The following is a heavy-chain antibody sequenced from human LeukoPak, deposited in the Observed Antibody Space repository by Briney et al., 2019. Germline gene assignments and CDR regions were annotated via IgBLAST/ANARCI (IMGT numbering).Heavy chain of an antibody. CDR2: INPNTGAT. Sequence: ASVEVSCKASAHTFTGYYMHWVRQAPGQGLEWMGWINPNTGATNYAQKFRGRVTMTRDTSLSTAYMKLSSLRSDDTAVYYCARLGSSDIWGQGTMVTVSS. J-gene: IGHJ3*02. CDR1: AHTFTGYY. V-gene: IGHV1-2*02. CDR3: ARLGSSDI. D-gene: IGHD3-16*01.